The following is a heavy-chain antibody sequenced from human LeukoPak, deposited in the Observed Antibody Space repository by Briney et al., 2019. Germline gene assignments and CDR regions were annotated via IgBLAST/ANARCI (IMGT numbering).Heavy chain of an antibody. V-gene: IGHV4-34*01. Sequence: PSETLSLTCAVYGGSFSGYYWSWIRQPPGKGLEWIGEINHSGSTNYNPSLKSRVTISVDTSKNQFSLKLSSVTAADTAVYYCARGKGIAAAGPGEFDYWGQGTLVTVSS. D-gene: IGHD6-13*01. CDR1: GGSFSGYY. CDR3: ARGKGIAAAGPGEFDY. J-gene: IGHJ4*02. CDR2: INHSGST.